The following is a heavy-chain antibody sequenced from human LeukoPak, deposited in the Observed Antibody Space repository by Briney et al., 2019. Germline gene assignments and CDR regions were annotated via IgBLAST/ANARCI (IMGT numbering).Heavy chain of an antibody. CDR3: ARVYCSSSSCYRDYYYGMDV. V-gene: IGHV1-2*02. J-gene: IGHJ6*02. Sequence: GASVKVSCKASGYTFTGYYIHWVRQAPGQGLEWMGWINPNSGGTNYAQKFQGRVTMTRDTSISTAYLQWSSLKASDTDMYYCARVYCSSSSCYRDYYYGMDVWGQGPRSPSP. CDR1: GYTFTGYY. CDR2: INPNSGGT. D-gene: IGHD2-2*01.